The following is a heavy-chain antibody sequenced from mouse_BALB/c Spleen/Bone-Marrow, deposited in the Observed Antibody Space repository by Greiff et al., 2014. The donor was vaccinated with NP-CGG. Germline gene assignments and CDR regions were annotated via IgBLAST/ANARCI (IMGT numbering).Heavy chain of an antibody. CDR2: ILPGSGST. D-gene: IGHD2-12*01. V-gene: IGHV1-9*01. Sequence: QVQLQQPGAELMKPGASVKISCKATGYTFSSYWIEWVKQRPGHGLEWIGEILPGSGSTNYNEKFKGKATFTADTSSNTAYMQLSSLTSEDSAVYYCAGREVSYYYDYWGQGTTLTVSS. CDR1: GYTFSSYW. CDR3: AGREVSYYYDY. J-gene: IGHJ2*01.